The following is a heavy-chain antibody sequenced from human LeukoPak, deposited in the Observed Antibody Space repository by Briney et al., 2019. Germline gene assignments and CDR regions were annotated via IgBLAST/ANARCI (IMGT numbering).Heavy chain of an antibody. D-gene: IGHD2/OR15-2a*01. CDR3: VSFYETY. J-gene: IGHJ4*02. CDR1: GFTFSSYA. V-gene: IGHV3-30*04. CDR2: ISNDGRNK. Sequence: GGSLRLSCAASGFTFSSYAMHWVRQAPGQGLEWVAVISNDGRNKYYADSVKGRFTISKDNAKNTVYLQMNSLRAEDTAVYYCVSFYETYWGRGTLVTVSS.